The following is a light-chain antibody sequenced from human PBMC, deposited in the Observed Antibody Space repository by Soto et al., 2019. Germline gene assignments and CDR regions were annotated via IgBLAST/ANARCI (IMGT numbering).Light chain of an antibody. CDR3: QQYGNSPFT. Sequence: VEIKQPQAMLVLAPGERVTHSCMASESVSTNLAWYQQKAGQPPRLLIYGASTRATGIPDRFSGSGSGTDFTLTISRLEPEDFAVYYCQQYGNSPFTFGQGTRLEI. V-gene: IGKV3-20*01. CDR1: ESVSTN. J-gene: IGKJ5*01. CDR2: GAS.